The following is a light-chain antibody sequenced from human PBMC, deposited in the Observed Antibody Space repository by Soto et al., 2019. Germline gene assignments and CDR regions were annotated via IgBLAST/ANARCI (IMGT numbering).Light chain of an antibody. CDR1: QRIGNY. Sequence: DIQMTQSPSSLSASVGDRVTITCRSSQRIGNYLNWYQQKLGKGPRLLIYGASSLQSGVPSRFSGAGSGTNFTLTISSLQPEDFATYYCQQSYSTPRFTFGPGTKVDI. V-gene: IGKV1-39*01. CDR2: GAS. CDR3: QQSYSTPRFT. J-gene: IGKJ3*01.